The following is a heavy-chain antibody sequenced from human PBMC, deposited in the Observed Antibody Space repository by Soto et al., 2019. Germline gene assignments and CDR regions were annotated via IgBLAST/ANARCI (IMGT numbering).Heavy chain of an antibody. Sequence: ASVKVSCKASGFTFTSSAVQWVRQARGQRLEWIGWIVVGSGNTNYAQKFQERVTITRDMSTSTAYMELSSLRSEDTAVYYCAAPNSSSWYGEYYYYGMDVWGQGTTVTFSS. CDR1: GFTFTSSA. V-gene: IGHV1-58*01. J-gene: IGHJ6*02. CDR3: AAPNSSSWYGEYYYYGMDV. D-gene: IGHD6-13*01. CDR2: IVVGSGNT.